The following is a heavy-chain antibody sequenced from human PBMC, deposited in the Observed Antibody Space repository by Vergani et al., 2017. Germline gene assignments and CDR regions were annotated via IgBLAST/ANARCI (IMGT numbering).Heavy chain of an antibody. CDR1: GYSFTSYW. J-gene: IGHJ3*02. V-gene: IGHV5-51*01. CDR3: ARRVTMVRGVISKYDAFDI. Sequence: EVQLVQSGAEVKKPGESLKISCKCSGYSFTSYWIGWVRQMPGKGLEWMGIIYPGYSDTRYSPSFQGQVTISADKSISTAYLQWSSLKASDTAMYYCARRVTMVRGVISKYDAFDIWGQGTMVTVSS. CDR2: IYPGYSDT. D-gene: IGHD3-10*01.